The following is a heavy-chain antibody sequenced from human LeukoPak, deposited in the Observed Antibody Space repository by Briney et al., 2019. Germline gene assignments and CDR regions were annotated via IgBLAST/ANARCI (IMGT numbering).Heavy chain of an antibody. Sequence: GGSLRLFCAASGFTFSNYGIHWVRQAPGKGLEWVAIIWSDGSNKYYADSVKGRFTISRDNSKNTLYLQMNSLRAEDTAVYYCTRDRFYAMDAWGQGTTVTVSS. CDR3: TRDRFYAMDA. J-gene: IGHJ6*02. CDR1: GFTFSNYG. V-gene: IGHV3-33*01. CDR2: IWSDGSNK.